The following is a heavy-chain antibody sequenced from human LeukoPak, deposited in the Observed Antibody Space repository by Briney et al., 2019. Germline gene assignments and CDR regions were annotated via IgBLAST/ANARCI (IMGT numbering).Heavy chain of an antibody. D-gene: IGHD3-22*01. CDR3: ARAYYYDRSGYRPLSVLYPRPFDY. J-gene: IGHJ4*02. CDR2: VNHSGST. V-gene: IGHV4-34*01. CDR1: GGSFSGYY. Sequence: SETLSLTCAAYGGSFSGYYWSWIRQPPGKGLEWIGEVNHSGSTDYNPSLKSRVTISVDTSKNQFSLNLSSVTAADTAVYYCARAYYYDRSGYRPLSVLYPRPFDYWGQGTLVTVTS.